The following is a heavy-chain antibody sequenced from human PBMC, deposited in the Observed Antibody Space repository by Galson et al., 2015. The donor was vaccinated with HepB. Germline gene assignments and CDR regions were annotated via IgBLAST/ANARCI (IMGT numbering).Heavy chain of an antibody. V-gene: IGHV3-30*04. CDR1: GFTFSSYA. J-gene: IGHJ5*02. D-gene: IGHD3-10*01. CDR2: ISYDGSNK. CDR3: ARDSANYYGSGSYYNRPRVFNP. Sequence: SLRLSCAASGFTFSSYAMHWVRQAPGKGLEWVAVISYDGSNKYYADSVKGRFTISRDNSKNTLYLQMNSLRAEDTAVYYCARDSANYYGSGSYYNRPRVFNPWGQGTLVTVSS.